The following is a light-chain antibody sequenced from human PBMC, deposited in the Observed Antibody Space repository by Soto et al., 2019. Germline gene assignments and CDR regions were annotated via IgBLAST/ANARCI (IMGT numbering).Light chain of an antibody. V-gene: IGKV3-15*01. Sequence: EIVMTQSPATLSVSPGERATLSCRASQSVSNNLAWYQQKPGQAPRLLIYHASTRATGIPARFSGSGSGTEFTLTICSLQSEDFAVYFCQQYYKWPLTFGGGTKVEIK. CDR2: HAS. CDR1: QSVSNN. J-gene: IGKJ4*01. CDR3: QQYYKWPLT.